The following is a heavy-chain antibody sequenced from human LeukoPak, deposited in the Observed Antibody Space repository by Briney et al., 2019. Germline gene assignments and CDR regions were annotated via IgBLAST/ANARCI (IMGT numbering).Heavy chain of an antibody. Sequence: GGSLRLSCAASGFTVSSNYMSWVRQAPGKGLEWVSYISSSGSTIYYADSVKGRFTISRDNTKNSLYLQMNSLRAEDTAVYYCARARRNDASDIWGQGTMVTVSS. V-gene: IGHV3-11*01. J-gene: IGHJ3*02. CDR2: ISSSGSTI. CDR1: GFTVSSNY. CDR3: ARARRNDASDI.